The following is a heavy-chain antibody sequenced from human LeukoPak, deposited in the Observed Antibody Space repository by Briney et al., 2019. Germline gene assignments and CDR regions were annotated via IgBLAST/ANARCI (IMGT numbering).Heavy chain of an antibody. J-gene: IGHJ4*02. D-gene: IGHD7-27*01. V-gene: IGHV3-7*01. Sequence: GGSLRLSCAASGVTSNKSWMSRVCQAPGEGPEWVANIKEDGTQKYYVDSVRGRFTISRDNAENSLYLQMNSLRDEDTAVYYCAKTGERDYWGRGTLVSVSS. CDR1: GVTSNKSW. CDR2: IKEDGTQK. CDR3: AKTGERDY.